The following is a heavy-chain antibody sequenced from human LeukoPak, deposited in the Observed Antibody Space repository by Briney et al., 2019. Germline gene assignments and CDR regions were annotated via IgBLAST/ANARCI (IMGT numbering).Heavy chain of an antibody. CDR2: TDFFGSA. Sequence: SETLSLTCAVYGESFSGYYWTWIRQPPGKGLEWIGETDFFGSANCSPSLKSRVTISVDTSMNQFSLRLTSVTAADTAVYYCARRPQNTEIYIGPAGLDYWGQGILVTVSS. J-gene: IGHJ4*02. D-gene: IGHD2-8*02. CDR3: ARRPQNTEIYIGPAGLDY. V-gene: IGHV4-34*01. CDR1: GESFSGYY.